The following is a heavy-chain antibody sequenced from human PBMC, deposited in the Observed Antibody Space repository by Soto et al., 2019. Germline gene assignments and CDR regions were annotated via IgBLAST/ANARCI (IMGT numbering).Heavy chain of an antibody. CDR2: ISPSGGGT. Sequence: GGSLRLSCVASGITFSSFSMSWVRQAPGKGLQWVFAISPSGGGTYYADSVKGRFIISRDNSKNTLFLQMNSLRAEDTAVYYCAKAYYYDRSGFHYFDYWGQGTPVTVSS. V-gene: IGHV3-23*01. J-gene: IGHJ4*02. CDR3: AKAYYYDRSGFHYFDY. D-gene: IGHD3-22*01. CDR1: GITFSSFS.